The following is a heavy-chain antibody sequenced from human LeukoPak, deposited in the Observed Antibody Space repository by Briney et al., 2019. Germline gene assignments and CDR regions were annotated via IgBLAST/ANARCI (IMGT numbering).Heavy chain of an antibody. J-gene: IGHJ3*02. D-gene: IGHD3-22*01. CDR2: IIPIFGTA. CDR3: ASKGDITMIVVVDDAFDI. V-gene: IGHV1-69*05. Sequence: SVKVSCKASGGTFSSYAISWVRQAPGQGLEWIGGIIPIFGTANYAQKFQGRVTITTDESTSTAYMELSSLRSEDTAVYYCASKGDITMIVVVDDAFDIWGQGTMVTVSS. CDR1: GGTFSSYA.